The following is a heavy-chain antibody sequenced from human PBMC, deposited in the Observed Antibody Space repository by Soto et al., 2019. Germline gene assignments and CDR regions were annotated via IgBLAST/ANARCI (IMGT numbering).Heavy chain of an antibody. J-gene: IGHJ6*02. V-gene: IGHV1-69*06. CDR2: IIPIFGTA. D-gene: IGHD3-16*01. CDR1: GGTFSSYA. CDR3: ARLGAGGEYYYYYGMDV. Sequence: ASVKVSCKASGGTFSSYAISWVRQAPGQGLEWMGGIIPIFGTANYAQKFQGRVTITADKSTSTAYMELSSLRSEDTAVYYCARLGAGGEYYYYYGMDVWGQGTTVTVSS.